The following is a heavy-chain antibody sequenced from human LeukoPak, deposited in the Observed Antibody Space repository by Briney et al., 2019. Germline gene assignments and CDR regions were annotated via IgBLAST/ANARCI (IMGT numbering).Heavy chain of an antibody. CDR1: GFTSSSYA. J-gene: IGHJ3*02. Sequence: GGSLRLSCAASGFTSSSYAMSWLRQAPGKGLEWVSAISGSGGSAYYADSVKGRFTISRDNPKNTLYLQMNSLRAEDTAVYYCAKGGYSSSWYVAFDIWGQGTMVTVSS. V-gene: IGHV3-23*01. D-gene: IGHD6-13*01. CDR3: AKGGYSSSWYVAFDI. CDR2: ISGSGGSA.